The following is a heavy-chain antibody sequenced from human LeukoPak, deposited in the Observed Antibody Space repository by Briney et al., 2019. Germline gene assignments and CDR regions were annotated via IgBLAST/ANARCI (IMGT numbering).Heavy chain of an antibody. V-gene: IGHV3-21*01. D-gene: IGHD2-2*01. J-gene: IGHJ6*02. Sequence: GGSLRLSCAAFGLTFSGYSMNWVRQAPGKGLEWVSSISSGRSYIHYADSVKGRLTISRDNTKNTLYLQMNSLRAEDTAVYYCARTLGYCSSTSCYGSYYYGMDVWGQGTTVTVSS. CDR1: GLTFSGYS. CDR2: ISSGRSYI. CDR3: ARTLGYCSSTSCYGSYYYGMDV.